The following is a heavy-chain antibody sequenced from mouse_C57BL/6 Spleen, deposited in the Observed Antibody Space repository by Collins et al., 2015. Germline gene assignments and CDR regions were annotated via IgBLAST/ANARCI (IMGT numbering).Heavy chain of an antibody. CDR3: TRYGYGSTYYAMDY. J-gene: IGHJ4*01. Sequence: QLQQSGAELVKPGASVKLSCKASGYTFTSYYMFWVKQRPGQGLEWIGEINPSNGGTNFNEKFKSEATLTVDKSSSTAYMQLSSLTSEDSAVYYCTRYGYGSTYYAMDYWGQGTSVTVSS. CDR2: INPSNGGT. CDR1: GYTFTSYY. V-gene: IGHV1S81*02. D-gene: IGHD1-1*01.